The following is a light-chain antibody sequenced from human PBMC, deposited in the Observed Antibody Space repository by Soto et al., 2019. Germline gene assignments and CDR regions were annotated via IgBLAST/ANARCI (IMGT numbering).Light chain of an antibody. CDR3: FSYAGSNNYV. Sequence: QSALTQPPSASVSPGQSVTISCTGTSSDVGGYKYVSWYQHYPGKAPKLMIYDVNKRPSGVPDRFSGSKSGNTASLTVSGLQAEDEADYYCFSYAGSNNYVFGTGTKVTVL. J-gene: IGLJ1*01. V-gene: IGLV2-8*01. CDR2: DVN. CDR1: SSDVGGYKY.